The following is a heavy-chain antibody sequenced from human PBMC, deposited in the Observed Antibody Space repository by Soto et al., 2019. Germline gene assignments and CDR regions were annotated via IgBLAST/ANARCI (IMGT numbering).Heavy chain of an antibody. V-gene: IGHV1-18*01. CDR1: GYTFTSYG. CDR2: ISAYNGNT. Sequence: ASVKVSCKASGYTFTSYGISWVRQAPGQGLEWMGWISAYNGNTNYAQKLQGRVTMTTDTSTSTAYMELRSLRSDDTAVYYCARDRGDGELLAYFQHWGQGTLVTVSS. CDR3: ARDRGDGELLAYFQH. J-gene: IGHJ1*01. D-gene: IGHD3-10*01.